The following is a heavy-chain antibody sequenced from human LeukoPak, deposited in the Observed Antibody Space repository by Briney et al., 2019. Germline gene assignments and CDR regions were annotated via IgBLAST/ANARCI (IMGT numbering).Heavy chain of an antibody. Sequence: GESLKISCKGSGYSFTSYWIGWVRQMPGKGLEWMGIIYPGDSDTRYSPSFQGQVTISADKSISTAYLQWSSLKASDTAVYYCARRSSNYGFDYYYYMDVWGKGTTVTVSS. J-gene: IGHJ6*03. CDR1: GYSFTSYW. V-gene: IGHV5-51*01. CDR2: IYPGDSDT. CDR3: ARRSSNYGFDYYYYMDV. D-gene: IGHD1-7*01.